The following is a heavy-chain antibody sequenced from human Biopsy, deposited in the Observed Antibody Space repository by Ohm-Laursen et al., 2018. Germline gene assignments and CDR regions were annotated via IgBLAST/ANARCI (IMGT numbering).Heavy chain of an antibody. Sequence: ASVKVSCKVSSYTFTDYNIHWMRQAPGQGLEWLGYINRKTGATNYAQKFQGTVTMTRDTSISKAYLALGSLRSADTAIYYCARDPLNGHKHFDYWGQGSLVTVSS. D-gene: IGHD2-8*01. CDR3: ARDPLNGHKHFDY. V-gene: IGHV1-2*02. CDR2: INRKTGAT. CDR1: SYTFTDYN. J-gene: IGHJ4*02.